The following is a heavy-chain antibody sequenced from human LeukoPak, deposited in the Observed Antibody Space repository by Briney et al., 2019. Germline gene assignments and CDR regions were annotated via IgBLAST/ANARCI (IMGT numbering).Heavy chain of an antibody. V-gene: IGHV3-21*04. CDR1: GFPFSSYS. D-gene: IGHD5-18*01. CDR3: ARVPGDTAMVYYYYGMDV. J-gene: IGHJ6*02. Sequence: GGSLRLSCAASGFPFSSYSMNWVSQSPGKGLEWVASISSTGIYIYYADSVKGRFTVSRDNAKNSLYLQMNSLRAEDTAVYYCARVPGDTAMVYYYYGMDVWGQGTTVTVSS. CDR2: ISSTGIYI.